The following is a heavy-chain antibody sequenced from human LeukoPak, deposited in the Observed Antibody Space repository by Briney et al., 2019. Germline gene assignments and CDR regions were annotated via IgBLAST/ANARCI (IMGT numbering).Heavy chain of an antibody. J-gene: IGHJ5*02. CDR2: IKRDGSEK. V-gene: IGHV3-7*01. Sequence: GGSLRLSCAASGFTFSSYWMSWVRQAPGKGLEWVANIKRDGSEKYYVDSVKGRFTISRANAKNSPYLQMNSLRAEDTAVYYCASDAWLGEFIWFAPWGQGTVVTVSS. CDR1: GFTFSSYW. D-gene: IGHD3-10*01. CDR3: ASDAWLGEFIWFAP.